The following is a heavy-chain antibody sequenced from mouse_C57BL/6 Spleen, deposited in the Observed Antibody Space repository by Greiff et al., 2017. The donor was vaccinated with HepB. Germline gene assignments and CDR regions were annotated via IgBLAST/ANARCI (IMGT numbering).Heavy chain of an antibody. J-gene: IGHJ1*03. CDR2: ISDGGSYT. D-gene: IGHD1-1*01. V-gene: IGHV5-4*01. Sequence: EVQLQESGGGLVKPGGSLKLSCAASGFTFSSYAMSWVRQTPEKRLEWVATISDGGSYTYYPGNVKGRFTISRDNAKNNLYLQMSHLKSEDTAMYYCARDLDYGSSYRYFDVWGTGTTVTVSS. CDR1: GFTFSSYA. CDR3: ARDLDYGSSYRYFDV.